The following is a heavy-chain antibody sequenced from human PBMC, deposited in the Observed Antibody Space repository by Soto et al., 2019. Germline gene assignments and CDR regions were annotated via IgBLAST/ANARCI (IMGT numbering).Heavy chain of an antibody. Sequence: SETLCLTCTVSGCSISSYYWSGIRQPPGKGLEWIGYIYYSGSTSYNPSLKSRVTISVDTSKNQFSLKLSSVTAADTAVYYCARGSGWSGTNWFDPWGQGTLVTVS. CDR3: ARGSGWSGTNWFDP. CDR1: GCSISSYY. CDR2: IYYSGST. D-gene: IGHD6-19*01. V-gene: IGHV4-59*08. J-gene: IGHJ5*02.